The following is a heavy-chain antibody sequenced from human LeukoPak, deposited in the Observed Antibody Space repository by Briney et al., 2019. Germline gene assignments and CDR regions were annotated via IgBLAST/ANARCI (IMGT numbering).Heavy chain of an antibody. D-gene: IGHD4-17*01. CDR1: GFTFSTYW. J-gene: IGHJ4*02. CDR2: INGDGTCT. Sequence: GGSLRLSCAASGFTFSTYWMHWVRQAPGKGLLWVSRINGDGTCTKYADSVKGRFTISRDNARHTLYLQMNSLRAEDTAVYYCARASTTVPNLLDYWGQGTLVTVSS. V-gene: IGHV3-74*03. CDR3: ARASTTVPNLLDY.